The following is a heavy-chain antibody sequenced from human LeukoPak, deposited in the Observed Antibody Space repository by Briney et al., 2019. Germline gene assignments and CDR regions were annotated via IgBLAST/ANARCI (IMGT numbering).Heavy chain of an antibody. CDR2: INSDGRTT. Sequence: GGSLRLSCAASGFTFSSYSMNWVRHAPGKGLVWVSRINSDGRTTTYADSVKGRFTISRDNAKNTLYLQMNGLRAEDTAVYYCARSGDWAYYMDVWGKGTTVTISS. CDR3: ARSGDWAYYMDV. D-gene: IGHD2-21*01. J-gene: IGHJ6*03. CDR1: GFTFSSYS. V-gene: IGHV3-74*01.